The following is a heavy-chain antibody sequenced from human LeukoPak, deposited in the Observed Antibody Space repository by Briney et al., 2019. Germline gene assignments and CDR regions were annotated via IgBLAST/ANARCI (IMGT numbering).Heavy chain of an antibody. Sequence: ASAKISCKASGYTFANYYIHLVRQAPGQGLEWMGLINPSGGSTNYAQKFQGRVTMTRDTSTSTVYMELNSLRSEDTAVYYCARGPRITLVRGGQWYHYMDVWGKGTTVTISS. V-gene: IGHV1-46*01. CDR3: ARGPRITLVRGGQWYHYMDV. D-gene: IGHD3-10*01. CDR2: INPSGGST. CDR1: GYTFANYY. J-gene: IGHJ6*03.